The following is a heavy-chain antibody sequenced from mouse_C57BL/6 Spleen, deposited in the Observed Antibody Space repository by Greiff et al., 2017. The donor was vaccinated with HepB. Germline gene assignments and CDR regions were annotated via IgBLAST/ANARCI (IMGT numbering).Heavy chain of an antibody. CDR1: GFTFSNYW. V-gene: IGHV6-3*01. CDR2: IRLKSDNYAT. J-gene: IGHJ3*01. CDR3: TSNYAFAY. D-gene: IGHD2-5*01. Sequence: EVKVEESGGGLVQPGGSMKLSCVASGFTFSNYWMNWVRQSPEKGLEWVAQIRLKSDNYATHYAESVKGRFTISRDDSKSSVYLQMNNLRAEDTGIYYCTSNYAFAYWGQGTLVTVSA.